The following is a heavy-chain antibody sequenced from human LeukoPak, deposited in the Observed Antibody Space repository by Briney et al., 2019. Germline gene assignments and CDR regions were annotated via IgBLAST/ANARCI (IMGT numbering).Heavy chain of an antibody. CDR1: GFTFSNYW. CDR3: ARAPGNRNLDY. J-gene: IGHJ4*02. Sequence: GGSLRLSCAASGFTFSNYWMSWVRQAPGKGLEWVANIKQDGSEKYYVDSVKGRFIISRDNAKNSLYLQMNNLRAEDTAVYYCARAPGNRNLDYWGQGTLVTVS. V-gene: IGHV3-7*01. CDR2: IKQDGSEK.